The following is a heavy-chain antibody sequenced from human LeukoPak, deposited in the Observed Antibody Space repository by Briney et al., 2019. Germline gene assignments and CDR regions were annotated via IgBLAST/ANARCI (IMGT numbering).Heavy chain of an antibody. D-gene: IGHD2-2*01. Sequence: PGGSLRLSCAASGFTFSSYSMNWVRQAPGKGLEWVSYISSSSSTIYYADSVKGRFTISRDNAKNSLYLQMNSLRAEDTAVYYCASLDIVVVPAANPAYYYYYMDVWGKGTTVTVSS. V-gene: IGHV3-48*01. CDR3: ASLDIVVVPAANPAYYYYYMDV. CDR2: ISSSSSTI. J-gene: IGHJ6*03. CDR1: GFTFSSYS.